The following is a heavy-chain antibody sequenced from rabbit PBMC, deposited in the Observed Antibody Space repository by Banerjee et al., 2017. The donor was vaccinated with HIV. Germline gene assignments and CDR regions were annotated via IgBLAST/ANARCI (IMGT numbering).Heavy chain of an antibody. CDR3: ARDLAGVIGWNFNL. CDR1: GFSFSSSYY. V-gene: IGHV1S45*01. D-gene: IGHD4-1*01. Sequence: QEQLVESGGDLVKPGASLTLTCTASGFSFSSSYYMCWVRQAPGKGLEWIACIYAGSSGSTYYASWVNGRFTIARTSSTTVTLQMTSLTAADTATYFCARDLAGVIGWNFNLWGQGTLVTVS. CDR2: IYAGSSGST. J-gene: IGHJ4*01.